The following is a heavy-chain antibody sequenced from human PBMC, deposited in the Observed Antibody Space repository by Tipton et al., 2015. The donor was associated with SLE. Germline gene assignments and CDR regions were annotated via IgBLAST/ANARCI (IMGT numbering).Heavy chain of an antibody. V-gene: IGHV4-61*02. D-gene: IGHD3-10*01. CDR1: GGSISSGSYY. J-gene: IGHJ3*02. Sequence: LRLSCTVSGGSISSGSYYWSWIRQPAGKGLEWIGRIYTSGSTNYNPSLKSRVTISVDTSKNQFSLKLSSVTAADTAVFYCARGGSGSYYPDSFDIWGQGTIVTVSS. CDR3: ARGGSGSYYPDSFDI. CDR2: IYTSGST.